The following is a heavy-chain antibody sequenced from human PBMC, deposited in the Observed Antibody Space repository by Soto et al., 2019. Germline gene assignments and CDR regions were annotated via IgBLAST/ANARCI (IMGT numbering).Heavy chain of an antibody. D-gene: IGHD4-4*01. V-gene: IGHV1-3*04. J-gene: IGHJ4*02. CDR1: GYTFTYNA. Sequence: ASVKVSCKASGYTFTYNAMHWVRQAPGQRLEWMGWINTGNGDTRYSQRFQGRVTLTRDTSASTAYMELSSLRSEHTTLYYCARDGRARDDYMGCDHWGQGTLVTVPS. CDR2: INTGNGDT. CDR3: ARDGRARDDYMGCDH.